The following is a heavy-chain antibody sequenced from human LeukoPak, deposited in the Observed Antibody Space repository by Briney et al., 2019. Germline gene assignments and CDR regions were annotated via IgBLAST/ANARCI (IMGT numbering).Heavy chain of an antibody. Sequence: ASVKVSCKTSGYTFTGYYMHWVRQAPGQGLEWMGWINPNSGGTNFAQKFQGRVTMTRDTSISTAYMELSRLRSDDTAVYYCASTPGGWYYDIWYDYWGQGTLVTVSS. CDR3: ASTPGGWYYDIWYDY. D-gene: IGHD3-9*01. J-gene: IGHJ4*02. V-gene: IGHV1-2*02. CDR2: INPNSGGT. CDR1: GYTFTGYY.